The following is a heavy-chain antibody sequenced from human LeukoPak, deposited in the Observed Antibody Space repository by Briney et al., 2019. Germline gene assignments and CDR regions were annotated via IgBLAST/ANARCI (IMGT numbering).Heavy chain of an antibody. D-gene: IGHD3-10*01. CDR1: GSSISSSSYY. CDR2: IYYSGST. J-gene: IGHJ4*02. CDR3: ARGTMVRGVMFDY. Sequence: SETLSLTCTVSGSSISSSSYYWGWIRQPPGKGLEWIGSIYYSGSTYYNPSLKRRVTISVYTSKNQFSLKRSSVTAADTAVYYCARGTMVRGVMFDYWGQGTLVTVSS. V-gene: IGHV4-39*07.